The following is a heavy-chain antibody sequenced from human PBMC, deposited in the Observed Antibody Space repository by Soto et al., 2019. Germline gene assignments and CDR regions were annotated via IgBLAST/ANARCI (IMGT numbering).Heavy chain of an antibody. CDR3: ARDGVGSDYFVS. CDR2: INPKTGGT. CDR1: GYTFTDYY. J-gene: IGHJ4*02. Sequence: ASVKVSCKASGYTFTDYYMHWVRQAPGQGLEWMGWINPKTGGTNYVQKFQGRVTMTRDTSITTAYMELSRLRSDDTAVYYCARDGVGSDYFVSWDQGTLVTVSS. V-gene: IGHV1-2*02. D-gene: IGHD1-26*01.